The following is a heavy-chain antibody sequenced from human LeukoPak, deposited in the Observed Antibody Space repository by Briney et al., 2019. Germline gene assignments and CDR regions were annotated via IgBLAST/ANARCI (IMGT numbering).Heavy chain of an antibody. D-gene: IGHD3-3*01. Sequence: ASVKVSCKVSGYTLTELSMHWVRQAPGKGLEWMGGFDPEDGETIYAQKFQGRVTMTEDTSTDTAYMELSSLRSEDTAVYYCATGGPNYDFWSGYRRLYFDYWGQGTLVTVSS. CDR1: GYTLTELS. J-gene: IGHJ4*02. V-gene: IGHV1-24*01. CDR2: FDPEDGET. CDR3: ATGGPNYDFWSGYRRLYFDY.